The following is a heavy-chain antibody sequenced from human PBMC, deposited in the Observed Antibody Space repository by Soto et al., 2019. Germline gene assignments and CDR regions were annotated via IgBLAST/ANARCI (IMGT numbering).Heavy chain of an antibody. CDR2: IYYSGTT. Sequence: QVQLQESGPGLVKPSQTLSLTCTVSGGSISSGGYYWNWIRQHPGKGLEWIGYIYYSGTTDYNPSLRSRVSIYVDTSKNQFSLQLSSVTAADTAVYHCVRDELSFSSSWYSRQNAFDYWGQGTLVTVSS. D-gene: IGHD6-13*01. J-gene: IGHJ4*02. CDR1: GGSISSGGYY. CDR3: VRDELSFSSSWYSRQNAFDY. V-gene: IGHV4-31*03.